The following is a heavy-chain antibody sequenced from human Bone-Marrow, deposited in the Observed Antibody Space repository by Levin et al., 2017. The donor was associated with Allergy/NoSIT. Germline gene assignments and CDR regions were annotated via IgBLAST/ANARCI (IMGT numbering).Heavy chain of an antibody. CDR3: ARGSYSSNWYN. CDR2: INPTGGST. V-gene: IGHV1-46*02. Sequence: EASVKVSCKASGYNFNSYYMHWVRQAPGQGLEWMGIINPTGGSTSYAQNFQGRVTMTRDTSTSTVYMELSSLRSEDTAVYYCARGSYSSNWYNWGQGTLVTVSS. J-gene: IGHJ4*02. D-gene: IGHD6-13*01. CDR1: GYNFNSYY.